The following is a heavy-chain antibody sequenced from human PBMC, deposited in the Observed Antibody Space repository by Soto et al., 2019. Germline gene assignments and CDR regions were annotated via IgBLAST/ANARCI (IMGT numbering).Heavy chain of an antibody. CDR2: ISGSGGST. Sequence: PGGSLRLSCAASGFTFSSYAMSWVRQAPGKGLEWVSAISGSGGSTYYADSVKGRFTISRDNSKNTLYLQMNSLRAEDTAVYYCAKDYDFWSGYSNPTPFDYWGQGTLVTVSS. CDR1: GFTFSSYA. V-gene: IGHV3-23*01. J-gene: IGHJ4*02. CDR3: AKDYDFWSGYSNPTPFDY. D-gene: IGHD3-3*01.